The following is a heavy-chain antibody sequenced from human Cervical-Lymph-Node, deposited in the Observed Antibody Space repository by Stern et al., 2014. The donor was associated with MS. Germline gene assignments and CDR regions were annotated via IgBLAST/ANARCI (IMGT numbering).Heavy chain of an antibody. J-gene: IGHJ4*02. CDR2: MNPDSGDT. V-gene: IGHV1-8*01. D-gene: IGHD3-3*01. Sequence: QVQLGQSGAEVKKPGASVKVSCKASGYTFTSDDINWVRQVPGQGLEWMGWMNPDSGDTGYAHKFRGKFTITRDLSINTAYMEMSSLKFEDTAVYYCTRGWSAWGQGTLVTVSS. CDR3: TRGWSA. CDR1: GYTFTSDD.